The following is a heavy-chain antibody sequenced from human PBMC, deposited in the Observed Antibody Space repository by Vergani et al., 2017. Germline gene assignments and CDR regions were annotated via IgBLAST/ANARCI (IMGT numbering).Heavy chain of an antibody. J-gene: IGHJ2*01. CDR2: FYFNVAT. Sequence: QLQESGPGLVKSSETLSLTCSVSGGSIRTSSSFWGWLRKPPGKGLEWIGTFYFNVATYYNPSLKSRVSISVDTSKNQFSLTLNSVTAADTAVYYCARRAVGNDFGGNWYFNLWGRGTLVIVSS. CDR3: ARRAVGNDFGGNWYFNL. D-gene: IGHD4-23*01. CDR1: GGSIRTSSSF. V-gene: IGHV4-39*01.